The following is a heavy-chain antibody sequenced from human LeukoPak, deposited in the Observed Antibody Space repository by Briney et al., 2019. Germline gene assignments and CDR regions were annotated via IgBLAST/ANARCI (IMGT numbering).Heavy chain of an antibody. CDR1: GFPFSSYN. Sequence: KTGGSLRLSCAASGFPFSSYNLNWVRQAPGEGLEWVSSISSGSYIYYADSVKGRFTISRGNAKNSVYLQMNSLRAEDTAVYYCARGYCSGGSCYSGSYYWGQGTLVTVSS. D-gene: IGHD2-15*01. CDR2: ISSGSYI. CDR3: ARGYCSGGSCYSGSYY. V-gene: IGHV3-21*01. J-gene: IGHJ4*02.